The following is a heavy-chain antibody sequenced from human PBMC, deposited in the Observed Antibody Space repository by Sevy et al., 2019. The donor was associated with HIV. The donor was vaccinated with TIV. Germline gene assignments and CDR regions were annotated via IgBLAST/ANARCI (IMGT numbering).Heavy chain of an antibody. Sequence: GGSLRLSCAASGFTISSYWMSWVRQAPGKGLEWVANIKQDGSEKYYVDSVKGRFTISRDNAKNSLYLQMNSLRAEDTAVYYCARAVERRAYMDVWGQGTTVTVSS. J-gene: IGHJ6*02. V-gene: IGHV3-7*01. CDR3: ARAVERRAYMDV. CDR2: IKQDGSEK. CDR1: GFTISSYW.